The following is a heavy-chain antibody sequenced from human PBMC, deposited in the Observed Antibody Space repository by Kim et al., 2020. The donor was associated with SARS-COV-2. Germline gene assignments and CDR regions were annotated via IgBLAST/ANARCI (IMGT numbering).Heavy chain of an antibody. J-gene: IGHJ5*02. CDR3: AKTRYGSGSYLDP. Sequence: SQTLSLTCAISGDSVSSNSTAWNWIRQSPSRGLEWLGRTYYRSKWYNDYAVSVKSRVTINPDTSKNQFSLHLNSVTPEDTAVYYCAKTRYGSGSYLDPWGQGSLVTVSS. V-gene: IGHV6-1*01. CDR1: GDSVSSNSTA. CDR2: TYYRSKWYN. D-gene: IGHD3-10*01.